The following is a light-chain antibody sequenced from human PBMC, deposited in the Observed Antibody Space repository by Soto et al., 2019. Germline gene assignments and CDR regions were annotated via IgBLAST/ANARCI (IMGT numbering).Light chain of an antibody. J-gene: IGKJ2*01. CDR2: DAS. Sequence: EIVLTQSQATQSLSPGERATLSSGASQSFSSSYLSWYQQKPGLAPRLLIYDASSRATGIQDRFSGSGSGTDFTLTIRSLEPEDFAVYYCQQYGSSPYTFGQGNKLDIK. V-gene: IGKV3D-20*01. CDR3: QQYGSSPYT. CDR1: QSFSSSY.